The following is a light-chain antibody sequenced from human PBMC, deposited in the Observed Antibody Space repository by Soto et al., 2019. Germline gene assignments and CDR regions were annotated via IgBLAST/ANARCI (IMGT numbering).Light chain of an antibody. CDR2: ATS. CDR1: QSLYSN. CDR3: LQHNTYPQT. V-gene: IGKV3-15*01. J-gene: IGKJ1*01. Sequence: EIVMTQSPATLSVSPGERATLSCRASQSLYSNLAWYQQKPGQSPRLLIYATSTRATGIPARFSGSGSGTDFTLTISSLQSEDFATYYCLQHNTYPQTFGQGTKVEVK.